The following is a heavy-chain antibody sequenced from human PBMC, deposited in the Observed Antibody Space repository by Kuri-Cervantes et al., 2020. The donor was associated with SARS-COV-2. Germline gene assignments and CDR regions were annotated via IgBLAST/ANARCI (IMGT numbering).Heavy chain of an antibody. CDR1: GFSLSNARMG. CDR2: IFSNDEK. Sequence: SGPTLVKPTQTLTLTCTFSGFSLSNARMGVSWIRQPPGKALEWLAHIFSNDEKSYSTSLKSRLTISKDTSKSQVVLTMTNMDPVDTATYYCAHRRVVPAASYFDYWGQGTLVTVSS. J-gene: IGHJ4*02. V-gene: IGHV2-26*01. CDR3: AHRRVVPAASYFDY. D-gene: IGHD2-2*01.